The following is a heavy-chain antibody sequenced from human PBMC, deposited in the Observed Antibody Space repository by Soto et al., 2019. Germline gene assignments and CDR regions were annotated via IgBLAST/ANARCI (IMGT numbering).Heavy chain of an antibody. J-gene: IGHJ4*02. D-gene: IGHD3-16*01. CDR1: GGSVNSGSYY. Sequence: SETLSLTCNVPGGSVNSGSYYWTWIRQPPGKRLEWIGYVYGSVSFNYNPSLKSRVTISVDTSKNQFSLRLRSVTAADTAVYYCARGDYALVDWGQGTLVTVSS. CDR3: ARGDYALVD. V-gene: IGHV4-61*01. CDR2: VYGSVSF.